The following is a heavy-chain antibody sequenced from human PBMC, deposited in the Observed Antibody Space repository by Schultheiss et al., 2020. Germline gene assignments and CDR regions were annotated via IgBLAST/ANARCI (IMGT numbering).Heavy chain of an antibody. Sequence: GGSLRLSCAASGFTFSSYAMSWVRQAPGKGLEWVSAISGSGGSTYYADSVKGRFTISRDNSKNTLYLQMNSLRAEDTAVYYCARGRDGTTVVPYYYYGMDVWGQGTTVTVSS. V-gene: IGHV3-23*01. CDR3: ARGRDGTTVVPYYYYGMDV. J-gene: IGHJ6*02. D-gene: IGHD4-23*01. CDR2: ISGSGGST. CDR1: GFTFSSYA.